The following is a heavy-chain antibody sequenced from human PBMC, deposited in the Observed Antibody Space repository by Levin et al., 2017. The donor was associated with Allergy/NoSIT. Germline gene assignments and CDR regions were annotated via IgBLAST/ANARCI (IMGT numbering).Heavy chain of an antibody. V-gene: IGHV4-39*01. D-gene: IGHD2-21*02. CDR3: ARHSVGVVTAPVDY. CDR1: GGSISSSSYY. CDR2: IYYSGST. Sequence: SQTLSLTCTVSGGSISSSSYYWGWIRQPPGKGLEWIGSIYYSGSTYYNPSLKSRVTISVDTSKNQFSLKLSSVTAADTAVYYCARHSVGVVTAPVDYWGQGTLVTVSS. J-gene: IGHJ4*02.